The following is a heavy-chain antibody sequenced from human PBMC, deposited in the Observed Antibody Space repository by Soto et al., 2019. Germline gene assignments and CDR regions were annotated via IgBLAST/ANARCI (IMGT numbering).Heavy chain of an antibody. V-gene: IGHV3-64*01. CDR2: ISTNGVGT. CDR3: ARRARPDFYYMDV. J-gene: IGHJ6*03. CDR1: GFTLSGYA. D-gene: IGHD6-6*01. Sequence: EVQLVESGGGLAQPGGSLRLSCAASGFTLSGYAMDWVRQAQGKGLEYVSGISTNGVGTYYANSVQGRFTISRDNSKDTVYLQMGSLRPEDMAVYYCARRARPDFYYMDVWGKGTTVTVSS.